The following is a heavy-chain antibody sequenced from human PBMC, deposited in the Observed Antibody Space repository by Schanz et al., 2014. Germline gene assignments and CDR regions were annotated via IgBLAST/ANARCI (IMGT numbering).Heavy chain of an antibody. V-gene: IGHV1-18*01. D-gene: IGHD5-12*01. CDR2: INGYNGHT. CDR1: GYTFTDYG. Sequence: QVQVVQSGAEVKKPGASVKVSCKASGYTFTDYGVIWVRQAPGQGLEWMGWINGYNGHTLYAQKFQGRVTMTTDTSTSTSYMELTSLRFDDTAVYYCARDFSAYVGNYFDYWGQGILVTVSS. J-gene: IGHJ4*02. CDR3: ARDFSAYVGNYFDY.